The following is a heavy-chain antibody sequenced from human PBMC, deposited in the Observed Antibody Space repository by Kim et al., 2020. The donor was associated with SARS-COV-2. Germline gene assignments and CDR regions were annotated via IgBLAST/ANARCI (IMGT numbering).Heavy chain of an antibody. CDR2: TYYRSKWYN. J-gene: IGHJ5*02. Sequence: SQTLSLTCAISGDSVSSNSAAWNWIRQSPSRGLEWLGRTYYRSKWYNDYAVSVKSRITINPDTSKNQFSLQLNSVTPEDTAVYYCARCLLGDTAMVTGGDNWFDPWGQGTLVTVSS. CDR1: GDSVSSNSAA. D-gene: IGHD5-18*01. V-gene: IGHV6-1*01. CDR3: ARCLLGDTAMVTGGDNWFDP.